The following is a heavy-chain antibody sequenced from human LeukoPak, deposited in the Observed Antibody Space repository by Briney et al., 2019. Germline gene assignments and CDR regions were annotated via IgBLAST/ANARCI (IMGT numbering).Heavy chain of an antibody. CDR1: GYTFTSYD. J-gene: IGHJ4*02. CDR2: MNPNSGNT. V-gene: IGHV1-8*01. D-gene: IGHD6-19*01. Sequence: ASVKVSCKASGYTFTSYDINWVRQATGQGLEWMGWMNPNSGNTGYAQKFQGRVTITADKSTSTAYMELSSLRSEDTAVYYCARVGYSSGWYVLGPFDYWGQGTLVTVSS. CDR3: ARVGYSSGWYVLGPFDY.